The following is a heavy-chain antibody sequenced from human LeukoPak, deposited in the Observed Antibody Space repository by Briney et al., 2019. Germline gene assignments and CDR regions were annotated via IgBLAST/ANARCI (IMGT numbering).Heavy chain of an antibody. D-gene: IGHD2-2*01. V-gene: IGHV4-59*01. CDR3: ASGRPPGAY. J-gene: IGHJ4*02. Sequence: SETLSLTCTVSGGSISNYYWSWIRQPPGKGLEWIGYIYYSGSANYNPSLKSRITMSVDTSKNEFSLKLSSVTAADTAVYYCASGRPPGAYWGQGTLVTVSS. CDR2: IYYSGSA. CDR1: GGSISNYY.